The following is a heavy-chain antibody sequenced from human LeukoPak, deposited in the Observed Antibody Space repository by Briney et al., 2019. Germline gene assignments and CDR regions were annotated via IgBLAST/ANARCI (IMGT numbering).Heavy chain of an antibody. D-gene: IGHD3-10*01. J-gene: IGHJ5*02. CDR2: ISSSSSYI. V-gene: IGHV3-21*01. Sequence: GGSLRLSCAASGFTFSSYSMNWVRQAPGKGLEWVSSISSSSSYIYYADSVKGRFTISRDNAKNSLYLQMNSLRAEDTAVYYCARVALWFGELYMNWFDPWGQGTLVTVSS. CDR1: GFTFSSYS. CDR3: ARVALWFGELYMNWFDP.